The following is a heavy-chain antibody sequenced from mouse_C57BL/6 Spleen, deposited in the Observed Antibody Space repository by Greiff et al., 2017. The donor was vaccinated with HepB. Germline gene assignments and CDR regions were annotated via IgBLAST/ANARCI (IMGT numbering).Heavy chain of an antibody. J-gene: IGHJ4*01. CDR2: ISYDGSN. V-gene: IGHV3-6*01. D-gene: IGHD2-2*01. CDR1: GYSITSGYY. Sequence: VQLKESGPGLVKPSQSLSLTCSVTGYSITSGYYWNWIRQFPGNKLEWMGYISYDGSNNYNPSLKNRISITRDTSKNQFFLKLNSVTTEDTATYYCARRGSTMVTTRGAMDYWGQGTSVTVSS. CDR3: ARRGSTMVTTRGAMDY.